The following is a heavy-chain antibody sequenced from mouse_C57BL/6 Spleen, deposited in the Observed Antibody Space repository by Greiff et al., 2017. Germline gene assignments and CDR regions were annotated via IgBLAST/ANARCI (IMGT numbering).Heavy chain of an antibody. Sequence: QVQLQQPGAELVMPGASVKLSCKASGYTFTSYWMHWVKQRPGQGLEWIGEIDPSDSYTNSNQKFKGKSPLTVAQSSSTGYMQLRSVASDDSSVYYSARSGGGYVDYWGQGTTLTVSS. CDR3: ARSGGGYVDY. D-gene: IGHD3-1*01. V-gene: IGHV1-69*01. CDR1: GYTFTSYW. CDR2: IDPSDSYT. J-gene: IGHJ2*01.